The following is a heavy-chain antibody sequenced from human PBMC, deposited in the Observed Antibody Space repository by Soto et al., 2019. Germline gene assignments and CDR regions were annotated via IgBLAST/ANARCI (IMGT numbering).Heavy chain of an antibody. CDR1: GGSFKSGSYS. CDR3: ARDFAYFDS. CDR2: VYHTGRT. D-gene: IGHD3-3*01. J-gene: IGHJ4*02. V-gene: IGHV4-61*01. Sequence: SETLSLTCTVSGGSFKSGSYSWSWIRQPPGKGLEWIGYVYHTGRTSYNPSLKSRVSISMDTSKNQFSLNLDSVTAADKAVYFCARDFAYFDSRGQGTLVTVSS.